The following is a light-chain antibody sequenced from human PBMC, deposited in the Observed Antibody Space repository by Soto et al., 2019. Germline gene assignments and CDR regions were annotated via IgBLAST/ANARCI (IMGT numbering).Light chain of an antibody. Sequence: EIVLTQSPATLSLSAGERSTLSCIASQTVSHYLAWYQQKPGQAPRLLIYDASNRATGIPARFSGSGSGTEFTLTISSLQSEDFAVYYCQQRSSWPITFGQGTRLEIK. V-gene: IGKV3-11*01. J-gene: IGKJ5*01. CDR1: QTVSHY. CDR3: QQRSSWPIT. CDR2: DAS.